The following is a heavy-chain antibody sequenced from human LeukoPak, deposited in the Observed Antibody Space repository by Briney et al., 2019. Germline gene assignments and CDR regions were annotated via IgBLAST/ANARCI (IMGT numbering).Heavy chain of an antibody. D-gene: IGHD3-10*01. CDR1: GDSISSSSYY. CDR3: ARRPYSSGNYKGAFDI. J-gene: IGHJ3*02. V-gene: IGHV4-39*01. Sequence: SETLSLTCTVSGDSISSSSYYWDWIRQPPGKGLEWIGSTFYSGSTYYNPSLKSRVTISVDTSKNQFSLKLSSVTAADTAVYYCARRPYSSGNYKGAFDIWGQGTMVTVSS. CDR2: TFYSGST.